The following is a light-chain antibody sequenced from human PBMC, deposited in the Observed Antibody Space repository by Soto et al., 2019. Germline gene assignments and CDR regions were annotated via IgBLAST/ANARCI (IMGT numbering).Light chain of an antibody. CDR2: GAS. CDR1: QSVSSN. J-gene: IGKJ4*01. CDR3: QQRDNWPLT. V-gene: IGKV3-15*01. Sequence: EIVMTQSPATLSVSPGERATLSCRASQSVSSNLAWYQQKPGQAPRLLIYGASTRATGIPARFSGSGSGTEFTLTISSLQSEDFAVYYCQQRDNWPLTFGAGTRVDVK.